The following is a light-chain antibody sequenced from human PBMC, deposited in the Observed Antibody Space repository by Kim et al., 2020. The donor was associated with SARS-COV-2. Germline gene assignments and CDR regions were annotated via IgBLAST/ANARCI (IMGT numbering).Light chain of an antibody. CDR1: QSISDY. J-gene: IGKJ2*01. Sequence: DIQMTQSPSSLSASVGDRVTITCRPSQSISDYVHWYQQKPGQAPKLLIYAASRLQSEVPSRFSGSGFGRDFTLTISSLQPEDFASYYCHQSYSTPYTFGQGTKLEI. CDR3: HQSYSTPYT. V-gene: IGKV1-39*01. CDR2: AAS.